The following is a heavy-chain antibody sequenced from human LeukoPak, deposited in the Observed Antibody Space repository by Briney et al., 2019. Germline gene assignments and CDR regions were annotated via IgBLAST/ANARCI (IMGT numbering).Heavy chain of an antibody. D-gene: IGHD5-12*01. CDR2: IKQDGSEK. J-gene: IGHJ4*02. Sequence: PGGSLRLSWAASGFTFSSYWMSWVRQAPGKGLEWVANIKQDGSEKYYVDSVKGRFTISRDNAKNSLYLQMNSLRAEDTAVYYCAREGASGYEACFDYWGQGTLVTVSS. CDR3: AREGASGYEACFDY. V-gene: IGHV3-7*03. CDR1: GFTFSSYW.